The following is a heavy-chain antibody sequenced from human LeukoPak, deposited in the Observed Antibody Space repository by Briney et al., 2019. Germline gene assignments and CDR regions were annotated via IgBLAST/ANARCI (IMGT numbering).Heavy chain of an antibody. CDR2: INPSSGGT. J-gene: IGHJ4*02. CDR3: ARDRNTNYRFDF. Sequence: ASVKVSCKTSGYTFSAHYIHWVRQAPGQGLEWMGRINPSSGGTTYAQKFQGRVTMTRDTSVSTAYMEVNSLKSDDTAVYYCARDRNTNYRFDFWGQGTLVIVSS. CDR1: GYTFSAHY. V-gene: IGHV1-2*06. D-gene: IGHD4-11*01.